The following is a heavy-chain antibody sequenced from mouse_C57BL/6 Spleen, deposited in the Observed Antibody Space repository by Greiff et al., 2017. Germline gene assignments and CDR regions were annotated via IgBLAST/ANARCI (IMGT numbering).Heavy chain of an antibody. D-gene: IGHD2-3*01. CDR1: GYTFTSYW. CDR2: IDPSDSYT. J-gene: IGHJ2*01. Sequence: QVQLKQPGAELVRPGTSVKLSCKASGYTFTSYWMHWVKQRPGQGLEWIGVIDPSDSYTNYNQKFKGKATLTVDTSSSTAYMQLSSLTSEDSAVDYCARRGGYYPFDYWGQGTTLTVSS. V-gene: IGHV1-59*01. CDR3: ARRGGYYPFDY.